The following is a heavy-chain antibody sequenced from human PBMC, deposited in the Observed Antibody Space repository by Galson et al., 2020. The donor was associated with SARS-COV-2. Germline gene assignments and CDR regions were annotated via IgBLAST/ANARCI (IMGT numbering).Heavy chain of an antibody. CDR3: ARNVGYYDKSGYWSDLGRSDK. J-gene: IGHJ4*02. CDR2: IFHETPYSSGGH. V-gene: IGHV4-39*07. D-gene: IGHD3-22*01. CDR1: GDSIGSVTSS. Sequence: SETLSLTCIVSGDSIGSVTSSWGWIRQPPGKGLEWIGNIFHETPYSSGGHEYNPSLRSRASISLDRAKNEMSLTLTSVTAADTAMYYCARNVGYYDKSGYWSDLGRSDKWGQGTLVAVSS.